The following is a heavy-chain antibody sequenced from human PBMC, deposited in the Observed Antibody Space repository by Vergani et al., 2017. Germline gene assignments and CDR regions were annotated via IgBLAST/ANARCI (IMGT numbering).Heavy chain of an antibody. V-gene: IGHV4-39*07. J-gene: IGHJ6*02. CDR3: ARDGSFGEPDDLGGMDV. Sequence: QLQLQESGPGLVKPSETLSLTCTVSGGSISSSSYYWGWIRQPPGKGLEWIGSIYYSGSTYYNPSLKSRVTISVDTSKNQFSLTLSSVTAADTAVYYCARDGSFGEPDDLGGMDVWGQGTTVTVSS. D-gene: IGHD3-10*01. CDR2: IYYSGST. CDR1: GGSISSSSYY.